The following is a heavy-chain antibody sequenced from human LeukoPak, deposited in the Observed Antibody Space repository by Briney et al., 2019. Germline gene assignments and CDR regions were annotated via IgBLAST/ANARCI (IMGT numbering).Heavy chain of an antibody. D-gene: IGHD5-18*01. Sequence: WGSLRLSCAASGFPVSSNYISWVRQAPGKRLEWLSVMYSNGTTHYADSVKGRLTVSRHNSKSTLYLQMNSLRHEDTALYYRARMVWAAMANWGQGTRVTVSS. J-gene: IGHJ4*02. V-gene: IGHV3-53*04. CDR1: GFPVSSNY. CDR2: MYSNGTT. CDR3: ARMVWAAMAN.